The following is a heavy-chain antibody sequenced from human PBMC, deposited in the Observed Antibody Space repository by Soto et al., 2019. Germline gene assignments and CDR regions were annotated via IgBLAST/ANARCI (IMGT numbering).Heavy chain of an antibody. D-gene: IGHD2-2*01. CDR2: IKSKTDGGTT. V-gene: IGHV3-15*01. CDR1: GFTFSNAW. CDR3: TTEDIVVVPAAMGYYYYMDV. J-gene: IGHJ6*03. Sequence: VGSLRLSCAASGFTFSNAWMSWVRQAPGKGLEWVGRIKSKTDGGTTDYAAPVKGRFTISRDDSKNTLYLQMNSLKTEDTAVNYCTTEDIVVVPAAMGYYYYMDVWGKGTTVTVSS.